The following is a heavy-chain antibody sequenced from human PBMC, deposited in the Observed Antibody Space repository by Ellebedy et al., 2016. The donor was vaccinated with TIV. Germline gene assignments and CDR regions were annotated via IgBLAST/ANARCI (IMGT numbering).Heavy chain of an antibody. V-gene: IGHV3-11*04. D-gene: IGHD1-26*01. J-gene: IGHJ4*02. CDR1: GFTFSDYY. CDR2: ISSSGSTI. CDR3: ARPVKGVGATSGGY. Sequence: GESLKISXAASGFTFSDYYMSWIRQAPGKGLEWVSYISSSGSTIYYADSVKGRFTISRDNAKNSLYLQMNSLRAEDTAVYYCARPVKGVGATSGGYWGQGTLVTVSS.